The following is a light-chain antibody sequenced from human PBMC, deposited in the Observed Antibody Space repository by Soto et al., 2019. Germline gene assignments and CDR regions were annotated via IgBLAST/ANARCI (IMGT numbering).Light chain of an antibody. Sequence: QSVLTQPPSASGSPGQSVTISCTGTSSDVGGYNFVSWYQQHPGKAPQLIIYEVTKRPSGVPDRFSGSKSGNTASLTVSGLQTEDGADYYCSSYAATNNYVFGSGTKVTVL. J-gene: IGLJ1*01. CDR2: EVT. V-gene: IGLV2-8*01. CDR3: SSYAATNNYV. CDR1: SSDVGGYNF.